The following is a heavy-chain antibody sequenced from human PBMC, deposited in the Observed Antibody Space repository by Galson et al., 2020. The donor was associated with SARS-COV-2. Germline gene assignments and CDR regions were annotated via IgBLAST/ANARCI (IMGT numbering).Heavy chain of an antibody. D-gene: IGHD6-13*01. V-gene: IGHV1-24*01. CDR3: ATGAAAGTVNWFDP. CDR2: FDPEDGET. CDR1: GYTLTELS. Sequence: ASVKVSCKVSGYTLTELSMHLVRQAPGKGLEWMGGFDPEDGETIYAQKFQGRVTMTEDTSTDTAYMELSSLRSEDTAVYYCATGAAAGTVNWFDPWGQGTLVTVSS. J-gene: IGHJ5*02.